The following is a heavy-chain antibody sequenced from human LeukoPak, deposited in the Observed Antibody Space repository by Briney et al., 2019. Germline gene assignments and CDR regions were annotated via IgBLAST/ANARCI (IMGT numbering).Heavy chain of an antibody. CDR1: GFTFSSYA. V-gene: IGHV3-21*01. CDR2: ISSSSSYI. D-gene: IGHD6-13*01. Sequence: GGSLRLSCAASGFTFSSYAMSWVRQAPGKGLEWVSSISSSSSYIYYADSVKGRFTISRDNAKNSLYLQMNSLRAEDTAVYYCARDLSSWEYYYYGMDVWGQGTTVTVSS. CDR3: ARDLSSWEYYYYGMDV. J-gene: IGHJ6*02.